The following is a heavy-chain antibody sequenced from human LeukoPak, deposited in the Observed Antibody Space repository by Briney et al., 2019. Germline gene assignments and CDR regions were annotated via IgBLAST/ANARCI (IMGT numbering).Heavy chain of an antibody. D-gene: IGHD2-2*01. V-gene: IGHV1-18*01. CDR3: ARGGYCSSTSCSWLDP. J-gene: IGHJ5*02. Sequence: AASVKVSCKASGYTFTSYGISWVRQAPGQGLEWMGWISAYNGNTNYAQKLQGRVTMTTDTSTSTAYMELRSLRSDDTAVYYCARGGYCSSTSCSWLDPWGQGTLVTVSS. CDR2: ISAYNGNT. CDR1: GYTFTSYG.